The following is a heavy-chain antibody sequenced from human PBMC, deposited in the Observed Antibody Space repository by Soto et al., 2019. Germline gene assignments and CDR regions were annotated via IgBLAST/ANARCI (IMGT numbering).Heavy chain of an antibody. CDR3: VRDGTKTLRDWLDP. J-gene: IGHJ5*02. CDR1: CGSISGFY. D-gene: IGHD1-1*01. CDR2: IYATGTT. V-gene: IGHV4-4*07. Sequence: SETLSLTCTVSCGSISGFYWSWIRKSAGKGLEWIGRIYATGTTDYNPSLKSRVMMSVDTSKKQFSLKLRYVTAADTAVYYCVRDGTKTLRDWLDPWGQGISVTVSS.